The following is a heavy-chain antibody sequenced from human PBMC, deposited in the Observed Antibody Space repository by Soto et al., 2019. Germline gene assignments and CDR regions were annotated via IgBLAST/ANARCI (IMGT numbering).Heavy chain of an antibody. Sequence: ASVKVSCKASGYTLTSYDINWVRQATGQGLEWMGWMNPNSGNTGYAQKFQGRVTMTRNTSISTAYMELSSLRSEDTAVYYCARESGGATATLDYYYFYMDVWGKGTTVTVSS. CDR1: GYTLTSYD. V-gene: IGHV1-8*01. CDR3: ARESGGATATLDYYYFYMDV. CDR2: MNPNSGNT. J-gene: IGHJ6*03. D-gene: IGHD5-12*01.